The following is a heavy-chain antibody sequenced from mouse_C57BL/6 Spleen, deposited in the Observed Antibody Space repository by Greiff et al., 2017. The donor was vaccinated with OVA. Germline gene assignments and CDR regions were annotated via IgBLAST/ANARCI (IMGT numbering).Heavy chain of an antibody. CDR3: ARRGSSFDY. J-gene: IGHJ2*01. D-gene: IGHD1-1*01. CDR1: GYTFTGYW. V-gene: IGHV1-9*01. Sequence: QVQLKESGAELMKPGASVKLSCKATGYTFTGYWIEWVKQRPGHGLEWIGEILPGSGSTNYNAKFKGKATFTADTSSNTAYMQHSSLTTEDSAIYYCARRGSSFDYWGQGTTLTVAS. CDR2: ILPGSGST.